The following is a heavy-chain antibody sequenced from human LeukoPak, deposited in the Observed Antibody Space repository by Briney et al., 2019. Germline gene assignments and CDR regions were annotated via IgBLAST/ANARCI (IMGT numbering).Heavy chain of an antibody. CDR2: SSAYNGNT. Sequence: GASVKVSCKASGYTFTNYGISWVRQAPGQGLEWMGWSSAYNGNTNYSQKLQGRVTMTTDTSTSTAYMELRSLRSDDTAVYYCVREHGSSGSPTYYFDYWGQGTLVTVSS. CDR3: VREHGSSGSPTYYFDY. CDR1: GYTFTNYG. D-gene: IGHD3-22*01. J-gene: IGHJ4*02. V-gene: IGHV1-18*01.